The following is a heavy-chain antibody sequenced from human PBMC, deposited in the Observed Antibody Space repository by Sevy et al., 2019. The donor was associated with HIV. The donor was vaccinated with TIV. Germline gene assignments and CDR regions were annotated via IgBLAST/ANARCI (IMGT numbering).Heavy chain of an antibody. J-gene: IGHJ4*02. V-gene: IGHV5-51*01. Sequence: GESLKISCQASGYDFKNYWIGWVRHVPGGGLEWMGNVFPGGSDTHYSPSFEGQVTISADKSKTTAYLHWNSLKASDSGIFYCARHPYCGGDCFIDSWGQGTMVTVSS. CDR1: GYDFKNYW. CDR3: ARHPYCGGDCFIDS. D-gene: IGHD2-21*02. CDR2: VFPGGSDT.